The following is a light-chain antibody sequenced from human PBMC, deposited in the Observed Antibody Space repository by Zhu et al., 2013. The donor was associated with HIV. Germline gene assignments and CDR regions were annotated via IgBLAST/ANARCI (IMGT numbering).Light chain of an antibody. V-gene: IGLV2-14*03. Sequence: QSALTQPASVSGSPGQSITISCAGTSSDIGTYNYVSWYQQYPGKVPALLIYDVSDRPSGVSDRFSGSKSGNTASLTISGLHPEDEALYYCSSYTTTSARILFGGGTKVTVL. CDR3: SSYTTTSARIL. CDR2: DVS. CDR1: SSDIGTYNY. J-gene: IGLJ2*01.